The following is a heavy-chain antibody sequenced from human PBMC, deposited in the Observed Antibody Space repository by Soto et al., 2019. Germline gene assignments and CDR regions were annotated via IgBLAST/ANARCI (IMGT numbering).Heavy chain of an antibody. Sequence: QVQLVQSGAEVKKPGSSVKVSCKASGGTFSNYPFTWVRQAPGQGLEWMGGIIPILGTVTYAQKFQGRLTISADESTSTAYMEMSGLTSEDTAVYYCARPRTVATTKGYDYWGQGTLVTVSS. CDR3: ARPRTVATTKGYDY. J-gene: IGHJ4*02. D-gene: IGHD1-1*01. V-gene: IGHV1-69*01. CDR1: GGTFSNYP. CDR2: IIPILGTV.